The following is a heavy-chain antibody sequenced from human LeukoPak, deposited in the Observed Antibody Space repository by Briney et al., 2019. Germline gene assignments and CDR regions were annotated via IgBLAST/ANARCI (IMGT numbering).Heavy chain of an antibody. CDR2: IYYSGST. CDR3: ARDSTYCSGGSCYPHWFDP. CDR1: GGSVSSGSYY. Sequence: SETLSLTCTVSGGSVSSGSYYWSWIRQPPGKGLEWIGYIYYSGSTNYNPSLKSRVPISLDTSKNQFSLKLSSVTAADTAVYYCARDSTYCSGGSCYPHWFDPWGQGTLVTVSS. V-gene: IGHV4-61*01. D-gene: IGHD2-15*01. J-gene: IGHJ5*02.